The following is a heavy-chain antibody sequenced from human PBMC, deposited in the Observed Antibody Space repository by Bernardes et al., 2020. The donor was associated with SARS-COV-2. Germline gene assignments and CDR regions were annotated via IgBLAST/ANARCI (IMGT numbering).Heavy chain of an antibody. CDR1: GITLNKST. J-gene: IGHJ4*02. CDR3: AKNGSTLGYFDY. D-gene: IGHD1-1*01. V-gene: IGHV3-23*01. CDR2: ISPSDDST. Sequence: GGSLRLSCVASGITLNKSTMSWVRQSPGTGLEWVSAISPSDDSTFYRDSVKGRFTISRDNSKNTLYLQMNSLRVEDTATYYCAKNGSTLGYFDYWGQGSLVTVSS.